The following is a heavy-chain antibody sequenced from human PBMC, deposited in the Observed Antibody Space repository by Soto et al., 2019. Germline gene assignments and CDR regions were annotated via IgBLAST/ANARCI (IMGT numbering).Heavy chain of an antibody. CDR2: ISYDGSEK. D-gene: IGHD1-26*01. J-gene: IGHJ4*02. CDR1: GFTFNNFA. Sequence: VQLVESGGGVVQPGRSLRLSCAASGFTFNNFALHWVRQSPGKGLEWVALISYDGSEKKYADSVKGRFTISRDNSKNTLFLELSGLRTEDTAVYYCARHTAEGIFTHRGALGYWGQGTLITVSS. CDR3: ARHTAEGIFTHRGALGY. V-gene: IGHV3-30-3*01.